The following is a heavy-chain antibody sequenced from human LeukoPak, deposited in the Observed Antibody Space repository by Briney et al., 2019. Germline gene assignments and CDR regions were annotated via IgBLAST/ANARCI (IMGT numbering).Heavy chain of an antibody. CDR1: GFTFSSYS. V-gene: IGHV3-21*01. J-gene: IGHJ6*03. Sequence: PGGSLRLSCAASGFTFSSYSVNWVRQAPGKGLEWVSSISSSSSYIYYADSVKGRFTISRDNAKNSLYLQMNSLRAEDTAVYYCAREDQGIVVVPAAPSAMDVWGKGTTVTVSS. CDR2: ISSSSSYI. CDR3: AREDQGIVVVPAAPSAMDV. D-gene: IGHD2-2*01.